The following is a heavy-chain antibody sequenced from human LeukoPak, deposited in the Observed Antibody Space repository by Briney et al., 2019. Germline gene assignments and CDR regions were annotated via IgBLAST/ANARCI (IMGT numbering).Heavy chain of an antibody. CDR1: GFTFSSYW. CDR3: ARRRPAGRFFDY. V-gene: IGHV3-7*03. J-gene: IGHJ4*02. CDR2: IKEDGSEK. Sequence: GGSLRLSCAASGFTFSSYWVSWVRQAPGKGLEWVANIKEDGSEKYYVDSVEGRFTISRDNAKKSLFLQMNSLRAEDTAVYYCARRRPAGRFFDYWGQGTLVTVSS. D-gene: IGHD6-13*01.